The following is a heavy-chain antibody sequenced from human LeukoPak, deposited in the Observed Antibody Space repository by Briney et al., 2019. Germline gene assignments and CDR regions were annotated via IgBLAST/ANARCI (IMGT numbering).Heavy chain of an antibody. CDR2: IRSKAYGGTT. D-gene: IGHD3-22*01. V-gene: IGHV3-49*03. CDR3: TRSPRPMIVKPSEGY. Sequence: PGGSLRLSCTASGFTFGDYAMSWFRQAPGKGLEWVGFIRSKAYGGTTEYAASVKGRFTISRDDSKSIAYLQMNSLKTEDTAVYYCTRSPRPMIVKPSEGYWGQGTLVTVSS. CDR1: GFTFGDYA. J-gene: IGHJ4*02.